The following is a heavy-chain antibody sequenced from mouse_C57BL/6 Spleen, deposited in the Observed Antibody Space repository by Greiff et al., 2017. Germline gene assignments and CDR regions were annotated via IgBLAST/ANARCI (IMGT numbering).Heavy chain of an antibody. CDR3: AREPGRKTDWYFDV. D-gene: IGHD4-1*01. J-gene: IGHJ1*03. Sequence: VQLQESGPGLVAPSQSLSITCTVSGFSLTSYAISWVRQPPGKGLEWLGVIWTGGGTNYNSALKSRLSISKDNSKSQVFLKMNSLQTDDTARYYCAREPGRKTDWYFDVWGTGTTVTVSS. V-gene: IGHV2-9-1*01. CDR1: GFSLTSYA. CDR2: IWTGGGT.